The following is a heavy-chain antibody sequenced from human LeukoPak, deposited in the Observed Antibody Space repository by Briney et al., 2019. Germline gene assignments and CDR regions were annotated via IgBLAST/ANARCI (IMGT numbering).Heavy chain of an antibody. CDR3: ARDSLERVDSSGYYFLGFDY. V-gene: IGHV3-23*01. D-gene: IGHD3-22*01. CDR1: GASINSGGYS. CDR2: ISGSGSGGST. J-gene: IGHJ4*02. Sequence: ETLSLTCAVSGASINSGGYSWSWIRQPPGKGLEWVSSISGSGSGGSTYYADSVKGRFTISRDNSKNTLYLQMNSLRAEDTAVYYCARDSLERVDSSGYYFLGFDYWGQGTLVTVSS.